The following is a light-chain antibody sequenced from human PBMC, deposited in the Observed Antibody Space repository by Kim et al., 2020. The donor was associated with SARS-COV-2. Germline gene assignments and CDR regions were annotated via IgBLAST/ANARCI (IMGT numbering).Light chain of an antibody. Sequence: DIQMTQSPSTLSASVGDRVTITCRASQSFSSWLAWYQEKPGKVPKLLIYKASILESGVPSRFSGSGSGTEFTLTISSLQPDDFATYYGQQYNNFPSALGQRTRRE. CDR3: QQYNNFPSA. J-gene: IGKJ5*01. CDR2: KAS. CDR1: QSFSSW. V-gene: IGKV1-5*03.